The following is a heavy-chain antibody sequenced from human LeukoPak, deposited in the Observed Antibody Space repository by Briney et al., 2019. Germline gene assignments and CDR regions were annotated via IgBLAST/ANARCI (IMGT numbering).Heavy chain of an antibody. CDR1: GGSISSYY. J-gene: IGHJ4*02. V-gene: IGHV4-4*07. D-gene: IGHD2-2*01. CDR3: ARGYCSSTSCPFDY. Sequence: RSETLSLTCTVSGGSISSYYWSWIRQPTGKGLEWIGRIYTSGSTNYNPSLKSRVTMSVDTSKNQFSLKLSSVTAADTAVYYCARGYCSSTSCPFDYWGQGTLVTVSS. CDR2: IYTSGST.